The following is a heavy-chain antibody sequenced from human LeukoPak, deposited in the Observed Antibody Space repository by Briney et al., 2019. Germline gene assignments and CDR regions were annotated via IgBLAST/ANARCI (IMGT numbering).Heavy chain of an antibody. Sequence: GGSLRLSCAASGFTFSSYSMNWVRQAPGKGLEWVSSISSSSYIYYADSVKGRFTISRDNAKNSLYLQMNSLRAEDTAVYYCASRGLSANSVDYWGQGTLVTVSS. CDR2: ISSSSYI. CDR1: GFTFSSYS. J-gene: IGHJ4*02. D-gene: IGHD3-10*01. CDR3: ASRGLSANSVDY. V-gene: IGHV3-21*01.